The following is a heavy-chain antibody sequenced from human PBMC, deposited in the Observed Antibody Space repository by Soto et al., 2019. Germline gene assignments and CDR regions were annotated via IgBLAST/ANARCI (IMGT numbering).Heavy chain of an antibody. Sequence: ASVKVSCTPCGYTFTSYDINCVRQATGQGLEWMGWMNPNSGSTGYAQKFQGRVTMTRDTSINTAYMELSSLRSEDTAVYYCAREVTTGTLDYWGQGTPVTVSS. V-gene: IGHV1-8*01. CDR2: MNPNSGST. CDR3: AREVTTGTLDY. D-gene: IGHD1-1*01. J-gene: IGHJ4*02. CDR1: GYTFTSYD.